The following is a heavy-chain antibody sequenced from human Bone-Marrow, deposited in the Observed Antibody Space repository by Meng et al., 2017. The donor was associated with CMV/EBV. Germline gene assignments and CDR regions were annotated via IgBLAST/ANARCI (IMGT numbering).Heavy chain of an antibody. V-gene: IGHV1-2*02. Sequence: ASVKVSCKASGYPFTNYYVHWVRQAPGQGLEWMGWINPYSGGANYAQKFQGRVIMTRDTSISTAYMELSSLRSDDTAVYYCARVPWNLELLLNYWGQGTLVTVPQ. CDR1: GYPFTNYY. CDR2: INPYSGGA. D-gene: IGHD3-10*01. CDR3: ARVPWNLELLLNY. J-gene: IGHJ4*02.